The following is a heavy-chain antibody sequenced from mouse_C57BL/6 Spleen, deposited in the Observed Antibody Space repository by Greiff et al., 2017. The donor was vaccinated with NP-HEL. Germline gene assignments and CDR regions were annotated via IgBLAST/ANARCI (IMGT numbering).Heavy chain of an antibody. Sequence: VQLQQSGAELAKPGASVKLSCKASGYTFTSYWMHWVKQRPGQGLEWIGYLNPSSGYTKYNQKFKDKATLTADKSSSTAYMQLSSLTYEYSAVYYCARLHPSYYSNYAVDYWGQGTTLTVSS. CDR3: ARLHPSYYSNYAVDY. CDR2: LNPSSGYT. CDR1: GYTFTSYW. V-gene: IGHV1-7*01. J-gene: IGHJ2*01. D-gene: IGHD2-5*01.